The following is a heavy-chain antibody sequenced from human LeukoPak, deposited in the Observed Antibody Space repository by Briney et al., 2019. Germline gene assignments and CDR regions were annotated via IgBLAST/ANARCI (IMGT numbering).Heavy chain of an antibody. Sequence: GGSLRLSCAASGFTFDDYAMHWVRQAPGKGLEWVSGISWNSGSIGYADSVKGRFTISRDNAKNSLYLQMNSLRAEDTALYYCAKSPYYDSSGYYAAFDYWGQGTLVTVSS. D-gene: IGHD3-22*01. J-gene: IGHJ4*02. CDR1: GFTFDDYA. CDR2: ISWNSGSI. V-gene: IGHV3-9*01. CDR3: AKSPYYDSSGYYAAFDY.